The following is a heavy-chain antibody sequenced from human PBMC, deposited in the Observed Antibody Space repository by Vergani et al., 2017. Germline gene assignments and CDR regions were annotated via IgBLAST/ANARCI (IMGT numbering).Heavy chain of an antibody. CDR3: AREFGYYDSSGYYYAYFDY. Sequence: QVQLVQSGAEVKKPGSSVKVSCKASGYTFTSYGISWVRQAPGQGLEWMGWISAYNGNTNYAQKLQGRVTMTTDTSTSTAYMELRSLRSADTAVYYCAREFGYYDSSGYYYAYFDYWGQGTLVTVSA. D-gene: IGHD3-22*01. CDR1: GYTFTSYG. CDR2: ISAYNGNT. J-gene: IGHJ4*02. V-gene: IGHV1-18*01.